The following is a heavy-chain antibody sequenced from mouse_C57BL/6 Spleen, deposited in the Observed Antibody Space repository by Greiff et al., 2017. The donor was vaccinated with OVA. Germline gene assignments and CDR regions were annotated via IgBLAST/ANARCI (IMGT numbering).Heavy chain of an antibody. CDR1: GFTFTTYA. D-gene: IGHD2-1*01. CDR3: MREPSLYYGNYVGYFDV. Sequence: EVMLVESGGGLVQPKGSLKLSCAASGFTFTTYAMHWVRQAPGKGLEWVARISSKSSNYATYYADSVKDRFTISRDDSQSMLYLQMNNLKTEDTAMYYCMREPSLYYGNYVGYFDVWGTGTTVTVSS. V-gene: IGHV10-3*01. J-gene: IGHJ1*03. CDR2: ISSKSSNYAT.